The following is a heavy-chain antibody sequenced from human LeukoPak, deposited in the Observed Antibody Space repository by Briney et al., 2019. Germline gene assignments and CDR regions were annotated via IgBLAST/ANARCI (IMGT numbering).Heavy chain of an antibody. CDR1: GGSISSYY. CDR2: IYSSGST. Sequence: SETLSLTCTVSGGSISSYYWSWIRQPPGKGLEWIGYIYSSGSTNYNPSLKSRVTISVDTSKNQFSLKLSSVTAADTAVYYCARDRLTYYYGSGTPRGWFDPWGQGTLVTVSS. CDR3: ARDRLTYYYGSGTPRGWFDP. V-gene: IGHV4-59*01. J-gene: IGHJ5*02. D-gene: IGHD3-10*01.